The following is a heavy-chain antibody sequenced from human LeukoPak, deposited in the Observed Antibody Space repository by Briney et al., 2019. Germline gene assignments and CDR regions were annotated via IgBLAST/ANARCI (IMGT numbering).Heavy chain of an antibody. V-gene: IGHV3-23*01. CDR3: AKDRGNRDYLFDC. D-gene: IGHD4-17*01. CDR1: GFTFSSYD. J-gene: IGHJ4*02. CDR2: IIGSGGNT. Sequence: PGGSLRLSCAASGFTFSSYDMSRVRQAPGKGLEWVSTIIGSGGNTYYADSVKGRFTISRDNSKDTLYLQMNSLRAEDTAVYYCAKDRGNRDYLFDCWGQGTLVTVSS.